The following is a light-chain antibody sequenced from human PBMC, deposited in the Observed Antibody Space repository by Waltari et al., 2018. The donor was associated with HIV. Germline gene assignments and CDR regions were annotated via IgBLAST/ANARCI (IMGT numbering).Light chain of an antibody. CDR3: ASNRLDYTLI. CDR1: STASRFHHY. V-gene: IGLV2-14*03. Sequence: QSALTQPASVSGFLGQSITISCPGISTASRFHHYVAWYQQYPGKIPRLIIFDINNRPSGVSDHFSGSRSGNSASLTFAGLQSGDEAHYYCASNRLDYTLIFGGGTKLTVL. CDR2: DIN. J-gene: IGLJ2*01.